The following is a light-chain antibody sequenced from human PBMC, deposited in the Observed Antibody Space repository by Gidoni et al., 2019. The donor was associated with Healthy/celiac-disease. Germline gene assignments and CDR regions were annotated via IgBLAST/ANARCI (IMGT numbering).Light chain of an antibody. CDR3: QQSYSTPPT. Sequence: DIQLTPSPSSLSASVGDRVTITCRASQSISSYLNWYQQKQGKAPKLLIYAASSLQSGVPSRFSGSGSGTDFTLIISSLQPEDFATYYCQQSYSTPPTFXGXTKVEIK. CDR2: AAS. V-gene: IGKV1-39*01. CDR1: QSISSY. J-gene: IGKJ4*01.